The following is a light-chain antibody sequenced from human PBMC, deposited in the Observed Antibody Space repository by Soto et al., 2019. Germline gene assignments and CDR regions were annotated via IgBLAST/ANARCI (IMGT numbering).Light chain of an antibody. CDR3: HQHQSFSLP. V-gene: IGKV1-5*03. CDR2: KTS. J-gene: IGKJ4*01. CDR1: QSISNW. Sequence: DIQMTQSPSTLSASVGDRVTITCRASQSISNWLAWYQQKPGKAPKLLIYKTSNLESGVPSRFSGSGSGTEFSLTISSLQPDDFATYYRHQHQSFSLPFGGGARLECK.